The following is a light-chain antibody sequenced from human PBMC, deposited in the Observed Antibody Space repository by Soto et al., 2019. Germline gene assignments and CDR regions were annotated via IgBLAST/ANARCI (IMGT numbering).Light chain of an antibody. V-gene: IGLV2-8*01. Sequence: QSALTQPPSASGSPGQSVTISCPGTSSDVGDYNYVSWYQQHPGKAPKFMIYEVSMRPSGVPDRFSGSKSGNTASLTVSGLQAEDEADYYCSSYAGSNNWVFGGGTKLTVL. CDR1: SSDVGDYNY. CDR2: EVS. CDR3: SSYAGSNNWV. J-gene: IGLJ3*02.